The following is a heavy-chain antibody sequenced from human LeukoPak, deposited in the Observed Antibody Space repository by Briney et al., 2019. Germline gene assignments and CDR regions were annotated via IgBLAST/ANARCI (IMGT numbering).Heavy chain of an antibody. Sequence: PGGSLRLSCAASGFTFDDYGMSWVRQAPGKGLEWGSGINWNGGSTGYADSVKGRFTISRDNAKNTLYLQMNSLRAEDTAVYYCARDQLYCTGGTCYFDYWGQGTLVTVSS. D-gene: IGHD2-8*02. CDR3: ARDQLYCTGGTCYFDY. J-gene: IGHJ4*02. V-gene: IGHV3-20*04. CDR1: GFTFDDYG. CDR2: INWNGGST.